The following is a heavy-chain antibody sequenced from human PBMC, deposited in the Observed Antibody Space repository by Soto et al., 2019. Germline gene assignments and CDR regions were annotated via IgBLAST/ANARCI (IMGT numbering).Heavy chain of an antibody. CDR2: INAGNGNT. D-gene: IGHD1-1*01. CDR1: GYTFTSYA. J-gene: IGHJ4*02. Sequence: ASVKVSCKASGYTFTSYAMHWARQAPGQRLEWMGWINAGNGNTKYSQKFQGRVTISRDNSKNTVSLHMNSLRAEDTALYYCAKDRPRRTSGYFFDYWGQGTPVTVSS. CDR3: AKDRPRRTSGYFFDY. V-gene: IGHV1-3*01.